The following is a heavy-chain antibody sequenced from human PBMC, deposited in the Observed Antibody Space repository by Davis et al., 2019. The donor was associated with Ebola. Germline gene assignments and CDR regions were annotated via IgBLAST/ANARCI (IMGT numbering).Heavy chain of an antibody. CDR3: ARSRVVVVAATYYYYYGMDV. J-gene: IGHJ6*02. D-gene: IGHD2-15*01. V-gene: IGHV4-39*07. CDR2: INHSGST. CDR1: GGSISSGGYY. Sequence: SETLSLTCTVSGGSISSGGYYWSWIRQPPGKGLEWIGEINHSGSTNYNPSLKSRVTISVDTSKNQFSLKLSSVTAADTAVYYCARSRVVVVAATYYYYYGMDVWGQGTTVTVSS.